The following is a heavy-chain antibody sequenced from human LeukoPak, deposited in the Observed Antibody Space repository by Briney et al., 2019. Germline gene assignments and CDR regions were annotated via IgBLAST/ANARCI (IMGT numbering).Heavy chain of an antibody. J-gene: IGHJ4*02. D-gene: IGHD3-22*01. V-gene: IGHV1-46*01. CDR2: INPSGGST. Sequence: ASVKVSCKASGYTFTSYYMHWVRQAPGQGLEWMGIINPSGGSTSYAQKFQGRVTMTRDTSTSTVYMELSSLRSEDTAVYYCARDGAGDYDSSGYYPTGYFDYWGQGTLVTVPS. CDR3: ARDGAGDYDSSGYYPTGYFDY. CDR1: GYTFTSYY.